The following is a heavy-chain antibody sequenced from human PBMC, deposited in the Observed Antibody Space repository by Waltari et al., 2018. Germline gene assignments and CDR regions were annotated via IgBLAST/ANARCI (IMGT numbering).Heavy chain of an antibody. CDR1: GFTFSSYA. D-gene: IGHD3-10*01. CDR2: ISGSGGST. V-gene: IGHV3-23*01. CDR3: AKDQLWFGESDNNWFDP. Sequence: EVQLLESGGGLVQPGGSLRLSCAASGFTFSSYAMSWVRQAPGKGLEWVSAISGSGGSTYYADSVKGRFTIYRDNSKNTLYLQMNSPGAEDKAVYYWAKDQLWFGESDNNWFDPWGQGTLVTVSS. J-gene: IGHJ5*02.